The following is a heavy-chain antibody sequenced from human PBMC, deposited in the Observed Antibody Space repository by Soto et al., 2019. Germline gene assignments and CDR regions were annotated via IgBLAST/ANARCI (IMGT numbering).Heavy chain of an antibody. J-gene: IGHJ3*02. V-gene: IGHV3-13*01. CDR1: GFTFSSYD. CDR2: IGTAGDT. D-gene: IGHD2-15*01. Sequence: GGSLRLSCVASGFTFSSYDMHWVRQATGKGLEWVSAIGTAGDTYYPGSVKGRFTISRENAKNSLYLQMNSLRAEDTAVYYCARAQAYCSGGSCYSFHAFDIWGQGTMVTVSS. CDR3: ARAQAYCSGGSCYSFHAFDI.